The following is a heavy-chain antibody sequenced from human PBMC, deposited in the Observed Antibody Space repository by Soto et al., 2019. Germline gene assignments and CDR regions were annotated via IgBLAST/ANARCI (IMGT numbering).Heavy chain of an antibody. CDR1: GGTFSSYA. Sequence: QVQLVQSGAEVKKPGSSVKVSCKASGGTFSSYAISWVRQAPGQGLEWMGGIIPIFGTANYAQKFQGRVAITADGATSTVYVELRSLRSEDTVVYYYARVWGVYYGMDVCGQGNTVTFSS. CDR2: IIPIFGTA. V-gene: IGHV1-69*01. J-gene: IGHJ6*02. D-gene: IGHD3-16*01. CDR3: ARVWGVYYGMDV.